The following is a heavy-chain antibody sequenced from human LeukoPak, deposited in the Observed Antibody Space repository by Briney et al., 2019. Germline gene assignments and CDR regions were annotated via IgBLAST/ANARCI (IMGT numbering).Heavy chain of an antibody. J-gene: IGHJ2*01. V-gene: IGHV4-61*02. Sequence: SETLSLTCTVSGGSISSGSYYWSWIRQPAGKGLEWIGRIYTSGSTNYNPSLKSRVTISVDTSKNQFSLKLSSVTAADTAVYYCARDWAYDILTGPGYFDLWGRGTLVTVSS. D-gene: IGHD3-9*01. CDR3: ARDWAYDILTGPGYFDL. CDR1: GGSISSGSYY. CDR2: IYTSGST.